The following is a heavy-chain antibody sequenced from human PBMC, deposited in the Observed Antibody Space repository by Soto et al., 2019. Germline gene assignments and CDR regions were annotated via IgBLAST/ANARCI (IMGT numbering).Heavy chain of an antibody. J-gene: IGHJ4*02. V-gene: IGHV3-15*01. D-gene: IGHD3-22*01. CDR1: GFTFSNAW. Sequence: VGSLRLSCAASGFTFSNAWMSRVRQAPGKGLEWVGRIKSKTDGGTTDYAAPVKGRFTISRDDSKNTLYLQMNSLKTEDTAVYYCTTLYYYDSSGYLIWDYWGQGTLVTVSS. CDR2: IKSKTDGGTT. CDR3: TTLYYYDSSGYLIWDY.